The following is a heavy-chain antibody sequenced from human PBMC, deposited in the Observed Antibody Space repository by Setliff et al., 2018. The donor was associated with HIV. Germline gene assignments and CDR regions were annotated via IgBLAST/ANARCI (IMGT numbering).Heavy chain of an antibody. V-gene: IGHV1-8*03. CDR1: GYTFTSYD. J-gene: IGHJ6*03. Sequence: ASVKVSCKTSGYTFTSYDINWVRQATGQGLEWMGWMNPNSGNRGSAQNFQGRLTITWNTSISTAYMELGSLGFDDTAVYFCARTRSGGSSVYYYYYMDVWGQGTAVTVSS. CDR2: MNPNSGNR. CDR3: ARTRSGGSSVYYYYYMDV. D-gene: IGHD2-15*01.